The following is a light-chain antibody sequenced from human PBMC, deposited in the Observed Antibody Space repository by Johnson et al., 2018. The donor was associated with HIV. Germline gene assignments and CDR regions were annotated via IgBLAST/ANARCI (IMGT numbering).Light chain of an antibody. CDR2: DNH. J-gene: IGLJ1*01. CDR1: SSNIGNNY. V-gene: IGLV1-51*01. CDR3: GTWDSSLILYV. Sequence: QSVLTQPPSVSAAPGQKVTISCSGSSSNIGNNYVSWYQQLPGTAPKLLIYDNHKRPSGIPDRFSGSKSGTSATLAITGLQAGDEADYYCGTWDSSLILYVFGTGTKVTVL.